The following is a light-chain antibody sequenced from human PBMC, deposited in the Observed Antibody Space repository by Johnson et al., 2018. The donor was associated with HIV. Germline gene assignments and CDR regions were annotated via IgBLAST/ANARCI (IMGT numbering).Light chain of an antibody. CDR1: SSNIGNNY. J-gene: IGLJ1*01. CDR2: DNN. Sequence: QSVLTQPPSVSAAPGQKVTISCSGSSSNIGNNYVSWYQQLPGTAPKLLIYDNNQRPSGIPDRFSGSKSGTSATLAITGLPTGDEADYYCGTWASSMSAGGVFGTGTKVTVL. V-gene: IGLV1-51*01. CDR3: GTWASSMSAGGV.